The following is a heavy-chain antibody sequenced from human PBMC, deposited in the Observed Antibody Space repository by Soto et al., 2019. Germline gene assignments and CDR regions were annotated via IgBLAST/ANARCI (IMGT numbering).Heavy chain of an antibody. CDR3: TRDSSGSYYNWFDP. V-gene: IGHV3-49*04. Sequence: GGPLRSPCTAPGFTFGDYAMSWVRQAPGKGLEWVGFIRSKAYGGTTEYAASVKCRFTISRDDSKSIAYLQMNSLKTEDTAVYYCTRDSSGSYYNWFDPWGQGTLVTVSS. J-gene: IGHJ5*02. CDR1: GFTFGDYA. CDR2: IRSKAYGGTT. D-gene: IGHD1-26*01.